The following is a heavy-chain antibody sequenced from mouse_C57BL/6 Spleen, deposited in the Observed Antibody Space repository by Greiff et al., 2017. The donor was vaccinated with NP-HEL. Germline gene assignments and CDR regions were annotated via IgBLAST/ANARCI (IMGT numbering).Heavy chain of an antibody. CDR3: ALYRSSNAMDY. D-gene: IGHD1-1*01. CDR2: IHPNSGST. J-gene: IGHJ4*01. V-gene: IGHV1-64*01. CDR1: GYTFTSYW. Sequence: QVHVKQPGAELVKPGASVKLSCKASGYTFTSYWMHWVKQRPGQGLEWIGMIHPNSGSTNYNEKFKSKATLTVDKSSSTAYMQLSSLTSEDSAVYYCALYRSSNAMDYWGQGTSVTVSS.